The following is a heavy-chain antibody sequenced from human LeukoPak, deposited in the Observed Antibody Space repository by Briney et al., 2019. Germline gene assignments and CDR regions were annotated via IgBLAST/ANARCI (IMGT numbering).Heavy chain of an antibody. CDR1: GFTFSTYA. CDR2: IRGGGTST. CDR3: ARDPNGDYVGALDM. D-gene: IGHD4-17*01. J-gene: IGHJ3*02. V-gene: IGHV3-23*01. Sequence: GGSLRLSCTASGFTFSTYAMTWVRQAPGKGLEWVSSIRGGGTSTFYADSVKGRFTISRDNSKNTLFLQMTSLRAEDTAVYYCARDPNGDYVGALDMWGPGTMVTVSS.